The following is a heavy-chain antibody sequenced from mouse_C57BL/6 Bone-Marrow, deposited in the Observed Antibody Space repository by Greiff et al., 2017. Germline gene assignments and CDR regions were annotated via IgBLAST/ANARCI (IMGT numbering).Heavy chain of an antibody. J-gene: IGHJ3*01. CDR3: ARRQLKPWFAY. CDR2: IYPRSVNT. D-gene: IGHD3-2*02. Sequence: QVQLQQSGAELARPGASVKLSCKASGYTFTSYGISWVKQRTGQGLEWIGEIYPRSVNTYYNEKFKGKATLTADKSSSTAYMELRSLTSEDSAVYFCARRQLKPWFAYWGQGTLVTVSA. V-gene: IGHV1-81*01. CDR1: GYTFTSYG.